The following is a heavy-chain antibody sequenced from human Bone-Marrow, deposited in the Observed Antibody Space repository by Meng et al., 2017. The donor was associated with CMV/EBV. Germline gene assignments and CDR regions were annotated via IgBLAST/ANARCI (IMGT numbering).Heavy chain of an antibody. D-gene: IGHD6-6*01. CDR2: ISSSSSYI. V-gene: IGHV3-21*01. Sequence: GESLKISCAASGFTFSSYSMSWVRQAPGKGLEWVSSISSSSSYIYYADSVKGRFTISRDNAKNSLYLQMNSLRAEDTAVYYCARDLYSSSSDDYYYGMDVWGQGTTVTVSS. J-gene: IGHJ6*02. CDR3: ARDLYSSSSDDYYYGMDV. CDR1: GFTFSSYS.